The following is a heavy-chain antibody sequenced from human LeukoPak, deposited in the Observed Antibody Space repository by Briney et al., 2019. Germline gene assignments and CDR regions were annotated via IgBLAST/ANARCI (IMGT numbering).Heavy chain of an antibody. CDR2: IRYDGSNK. Sequence: GGSLRLSCAASGFTFSSYGMHWVRQAPGKGLEWVAFIRYDGSNKYYADSVKGRFTISRDNSKNTLYLQMNSLRAEDTAAYYCAKTNSSGWYQFDYWGQGTLVTVSS. D-gene: IGHD6-19*01. CDR3: AKTNSSGWYQFDY. CDR1: GFTFSSYG. V-gene: IGHV3-30*02. J-gene: IGHJ4*02.